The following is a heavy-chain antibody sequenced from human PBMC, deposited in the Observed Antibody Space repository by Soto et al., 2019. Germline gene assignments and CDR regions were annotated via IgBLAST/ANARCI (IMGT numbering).Heavy chain of an antibody. Sequence: SETLSLTCSVSGGSIISHYWSWIRQPPGKGLEWIGYIHYSGSTEYNPSLKSRLTISVDTSKNQFSLKLSSVTAADTAVYYCARGGWSLDYWGRGTLVTVSS. CDR3: ARGGWSLDY. CDR1: GGSIISHY. J-gene: IGHJ4*02. V-gene: IGHV4-59*11. D-gene: IGHD2-15*01. CDR2: IHYSGST.